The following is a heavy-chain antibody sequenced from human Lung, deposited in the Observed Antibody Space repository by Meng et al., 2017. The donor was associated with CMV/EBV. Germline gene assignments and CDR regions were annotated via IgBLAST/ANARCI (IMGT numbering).Heavy chain of an antibody. CDR3: ANVVVTAMRNPDY. J-gene: IGHJ4*02. Sequence: EVQLLASGGGLVQPGGSLRLSCAASGFTFSSYAISGVRQAPGKGLEWVSAISGSGGSTYYADSMKGRFTISRDNSKNTLYLQMNSLRAEDTAVYYCANVVVTAMRNPDYWGQGTLVTVSS. V-gene: IGHV3-23*01. CDR1: GFTFSSYA. D-gene: IGHD2-21*02. CDR2: ISGSGGST.